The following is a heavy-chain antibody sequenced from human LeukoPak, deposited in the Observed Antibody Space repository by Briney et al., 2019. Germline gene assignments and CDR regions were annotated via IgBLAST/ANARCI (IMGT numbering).Heavy chain of an antibody. CDR1: GFTFSTYT. V-gene: IGHV3-21*01. CDR2: ISSSSSYI. CDR3: AKDRSAPHMLWNAFDI. D-gene: IGHD2-8*01. J-gene: IGHJ3*02. Sequence: PGGSLRLSCAASGFTFSTYTMNWVRQAPGKGLEWVSSISSSSSYIYYADSLKGRFTISRDNAKKSLYLQMNSLRAEDTAMYYCAKDRSAPHMLWNAFDIWGQGTMVTVSS.